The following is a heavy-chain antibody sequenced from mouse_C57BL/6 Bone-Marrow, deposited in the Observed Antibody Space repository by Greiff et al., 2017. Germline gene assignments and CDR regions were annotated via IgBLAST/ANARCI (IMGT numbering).Heavy chain of an antibody. V-gene: IGHV1-81*01. CDR1: GYTFTSYG. CDR2: IYPRSGNT. J-gene: IGHJ3*01. CDR3: ARRYYYGSSSFAY. D-gene: IGHD1-1*01. Sequence: QVQLKQSGAELARPGASVKLSCKASGYTFTSYGISWVKQRTGQGLEWIGEIYPRSGNTYYNEKFKGKATLTADKSSSTAYMELRSLTSEDSAVYFCARRYYYGSSSFAYWGQGTLVTVSA.